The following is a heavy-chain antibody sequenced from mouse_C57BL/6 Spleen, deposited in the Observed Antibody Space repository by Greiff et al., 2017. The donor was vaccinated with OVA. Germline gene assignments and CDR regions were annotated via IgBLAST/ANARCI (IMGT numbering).Heavy chain of an antibody. J-gene: IGHJ4*01. CDR2: IDPSDSYT. V-gene: IGHV1-69*01. CDR1: GYTFTSYW. D-gene: IGHD2-2*01. Sequence: QVQLKQPGAELVMPGASVKLSCKASGYTFTSYWMHWVKQRPGQGLEWIGEIDPSDSYTNYNQKFKGKSTLTVDKSSSTAYMQLSSLTSEDSAVYYCAMGLRHYAMDYWGQGTSVTVSS. CDR3: AMGLRHYAMDY.